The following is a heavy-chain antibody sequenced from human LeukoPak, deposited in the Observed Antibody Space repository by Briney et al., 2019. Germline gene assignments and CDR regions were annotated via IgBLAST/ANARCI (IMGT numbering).Heavy chain of an antibody. D-gene: IGHD3-16*01. V-gene: IGHV3-69-1*01. CDR3: AKDRANWAIDD. CDR1: GFTFTDHP. Sequence: RGSLRLSCVASGFTFTDHPMNWVRQAPGKGLEWISYIGGDGIAFYADSVKGRFTASKDDARKSMYLQMNSLRVEDTAVYYCAKDRANWAIDDWGQGTQVTVSS. CDR2: IGGDGIA. J-gene: IGHJ4*02.